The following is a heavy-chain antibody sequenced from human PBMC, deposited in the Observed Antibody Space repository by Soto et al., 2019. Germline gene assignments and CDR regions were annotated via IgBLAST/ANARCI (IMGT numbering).Heavy chain of an antibody. J-gene: IGHJ3*02. Sequence: GASVKVSCKASGFTFTSSAVQWVRQARGQRLEWIGWIVVGSGNTNYAQKFQERVTITRDMSTSTAYMELSSLRSEDTAVYYCARGFGYCSGGSCYDAFVIWGQGTMVTVSS. CDR3: ARGFGYCSGGSCYDAFVI. D-gene: IGHD2-15*01. CDR1: GFTFTSSA. CDR2: IVVGSGNT. V-gene: IGHV1-58*01.